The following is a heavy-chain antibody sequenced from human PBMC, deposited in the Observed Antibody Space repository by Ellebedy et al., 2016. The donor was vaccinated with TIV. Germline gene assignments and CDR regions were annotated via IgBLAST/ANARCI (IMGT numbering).Heavy chain of an antibody. V-gene: IGHV3-15*07. Sequence: GGSLRLXXAASGFTFISYDMHWIRQAPGKGLDWVGRIKSKSDGGATDYTAPVQGRFTISRDDSTNTLYLQMDSLKTEDTAVYYCTAGNWGLRWFDPWGQGTLVTVAS. D-gene: IGHD7-27*01. CDR2: IKSKSDGGAT. CDR3: TAGNWGLRWFDP. CDR1: GFTFISYD. J-gene: IGHJ5*02.